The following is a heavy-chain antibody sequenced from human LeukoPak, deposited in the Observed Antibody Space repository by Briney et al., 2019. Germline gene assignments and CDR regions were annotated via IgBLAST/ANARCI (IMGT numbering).Heavy chain of an antibody. V-gene: IGHV3-21*01. J-gene: IGHJ6*02. D-gene: IGHD6-19*01. CDR3: ARDSSEKWLVMGYHAMDV. CDR1: GFTFSSYS. CDR2: ISSSSSYI. Sequence: PGGSLRLSCAASGFTFSSYSMNWVRQAPGKGLEWVSSISSSSSYIYYADSVKGRFTISRDNAKNSLYLQMNSLRAEGTAVYYCARDSSEKWLVMGYHAMDVWGQGTTVIVSS.